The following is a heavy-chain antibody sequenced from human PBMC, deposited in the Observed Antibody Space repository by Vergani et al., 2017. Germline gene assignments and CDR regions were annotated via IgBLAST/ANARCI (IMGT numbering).Heavy chain of an antibody. CDR3: ARDGSYGSGSDYQPAYGMDV. Sequence: QVQLVQSGAEVKKPGASVKVSCKASGYTFTSYGISWVRQAPGQGLEWMGWISAYNGNTNYAQKLQGRVTMTTDTSTSTAYMELRSLRSDDTAVYYCARDGSYGSGSDYQPAYGMDVWGQGTTVTVSS. D-gene: IGHD3-10*01. V-gene: IGHV1-18*01. CDR1: GYTFTSYG. J-gene: IGHJ6*02. CDR2: ISAYNGNT.